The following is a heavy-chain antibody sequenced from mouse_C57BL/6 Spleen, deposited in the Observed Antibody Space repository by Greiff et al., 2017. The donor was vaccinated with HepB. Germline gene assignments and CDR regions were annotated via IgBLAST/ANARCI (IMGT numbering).Heavy chain of an antibody. CDR3: ARGALPWYFDV. CDR1: GYTFTSYW. J-gene: IGHJ1*03. D-gene: IGHD2-12*01. Sequence: QVHVKQPGAELVMPGASVKLSCKASGYTFTSYWMHWVKQRPGQGLEWIGEIDPSDSYTNYNQKFKGKSTLTVDKSSSTAYMQLSSLTSEDSAVYYCARGALPWYFDVWGTGTTVTVSS. CDR2: IDPSDSYT. V-gene: IGHV1-69*01.